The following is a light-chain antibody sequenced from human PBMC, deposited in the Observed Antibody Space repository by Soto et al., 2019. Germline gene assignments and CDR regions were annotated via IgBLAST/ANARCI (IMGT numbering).Light chain of an antibody. Sequence: EIVLTQSPGTLSLSPGERATLSCRASQSVRNNFLAWYQQKPGQAPRVLIYDASSRATGIPDRFSGGGSGTDFTLIVSRLEPGDFAVYYCQQYGRSPDTFGGGTKVEIK. CDR2: DAS. CDR1: QSVRNNF. J-gene: IGKJ4*01. V-gene: IGKV3-20*01. CDR3: QQYGRSPDT.